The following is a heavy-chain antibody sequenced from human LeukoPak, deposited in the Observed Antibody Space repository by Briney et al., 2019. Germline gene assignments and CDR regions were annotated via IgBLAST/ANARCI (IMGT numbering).Heavy chain of an antibody. CDR1: GGSISNYY. D-gene: IGHD6-19*01. J-gene: IGHJ6*03. V-gene: IGHV4-59*05. CDR3: ARVSGQFYFYYYMDV. CDR2: IYYSGST. Sequence: PSETLSLTCTVSGGSISNYYWSWIRQPPGKGLEWIGSIYYSGSTYYNPSLKSRVTISVDTSKNQFSLRLSSVTAADTAVYYCARVSGQFYFYYYMDVWGKGTTVTISS.